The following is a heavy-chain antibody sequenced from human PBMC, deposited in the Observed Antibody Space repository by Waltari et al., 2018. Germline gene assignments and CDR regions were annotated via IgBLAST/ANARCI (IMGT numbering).Heavy chain of an antibody. CDR3: ASGQLWLRYFDY. CDR1: GGSISRYY. CDR2: IYYSGST. D-gene: IGHD5-18*01. V-gene: IGHV4-59*01. J-gene: IGHJ4*02. Sequence: QVQLQESGPGLVKPSETLSLTCTVSGGSISRYYWSWIRQPPGKGLEWIGYIYYSGSTNYNPSLKSRVTISVDTSKNQFSLKLSSVTAADTAVYYCASGQLWLRYFDYWGQGTLVTVSS.